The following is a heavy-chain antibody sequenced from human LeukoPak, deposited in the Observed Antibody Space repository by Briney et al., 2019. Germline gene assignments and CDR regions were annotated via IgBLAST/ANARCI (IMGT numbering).Heavy chain of an antibody. D-gene: IGHD1-26*01. J-gene: IGHJ4*02. CDR2: IIPILGIA. CDR3: APAFGATSGFDY. Sequence: SVKVSCKASGGTFSSYAISWVQQAPGQGLEWMGRIIPILGIANYAQKFQGRVTITADKSTSTAYMELSSLRSEDTAVYYCAPAFGATSGFDYWGQGTLVTVSS. CDR1: GGTFSSYA. V-gene: IGHV1-69*04.